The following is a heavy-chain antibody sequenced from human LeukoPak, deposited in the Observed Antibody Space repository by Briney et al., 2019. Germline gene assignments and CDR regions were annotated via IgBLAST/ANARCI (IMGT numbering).Heavy chain of an antibody. J-gene: IGHJ4*02. CDR1: GVSVSSGSYY. CDR2: IYYSGST. Sequence: SETLSLTCSVSGVSVSSGSYYWSWIRQPPGKGLEWIGYIYYSGSTNYNPSLKSRVTISVDTSKNQFSLKLSSVTAADTAVYYCASLASVYYYDSSGYYYYFDYWGQGTLVTVSS. D-gene: IGHD3-22*01. CDR3: ASLASVYYYDSSGYYYYFDY. V-gene: IGHV4-61*01.